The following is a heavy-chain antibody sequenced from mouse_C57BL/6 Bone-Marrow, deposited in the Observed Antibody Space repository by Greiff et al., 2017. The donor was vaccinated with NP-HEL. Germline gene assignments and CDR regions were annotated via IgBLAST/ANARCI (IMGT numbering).Heavy chain of an antibody. CDR1: GFTFSDFY. CDR2: SRNKANDYTT. V-gene: IGHV7-1*01. J-gene: IGHJ3*01. Sequence: EVHLVESGGGLVQSGRSLSLSCATSGFTFSDFYMEWVRQAPGKGLEWIAASRNKANDYTTEYSASVKGRFIVSRDTSQSILYLQMNALRAEDTAIYYCARDGRGGFAYWGQGTLVTVSA. CDR3: ARDGRGGFAY.